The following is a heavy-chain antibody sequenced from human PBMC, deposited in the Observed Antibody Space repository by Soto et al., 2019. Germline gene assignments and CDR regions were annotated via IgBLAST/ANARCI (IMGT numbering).Heavy chain of an antibody. J-gene: IGHJ6*03. CDR3: AKMSIGDDYYYYYMHV. D-gene: IGHD6-6*01. V-gene: IGHV3-23*01. CDR2: ISGSGGST. Sequence: PGGSLRLSYAASGFTFSSYAMSWVRQAPGKGLEWVSAISGSGGSTYYADSVKGRFTISRDNSKNTLYLQMNSLRAEDTAVYYCAKMSIGDDYYYYYMHVWGKGTTVTVSS. CDR1: GFTFSSYA.